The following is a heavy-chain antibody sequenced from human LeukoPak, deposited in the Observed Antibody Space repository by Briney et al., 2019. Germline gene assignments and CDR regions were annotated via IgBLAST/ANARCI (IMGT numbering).Heavy chain of an antibody. CDR3: AREWVVGATSNWFDP. D-gene: IGHD1-26*01. Sequence: PSETLSLTCAVYGGSFSAYCWSWIRQPPGKGLEWIGEINHSGSTNYNPSLKSRVTISVDTSKNQFSLKLSSVTAADTAVYYCAREWVVGATSNWFDPWGQGTLVTVSS. J-gene: IGHJ5*02. CDR1: GGSFSAYC. CDR2: INHSGST. V-gene: IGHV4-34*01.